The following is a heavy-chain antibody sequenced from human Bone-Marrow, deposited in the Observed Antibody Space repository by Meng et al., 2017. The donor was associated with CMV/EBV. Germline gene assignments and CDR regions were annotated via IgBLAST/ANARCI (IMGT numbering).Heavy chain of an antibody. Sequence: SETLSLTCTVSGGSISSYYWNWIRQPPGKGLEWIGYIYYSGSTNYSPSLKSRVTISVDTSKNQFSLKLSSVTAADTAMYYCARSLEYSSSLLAYWGQGTLVTVSS. D-gene: IGHD6-6*01. CDR2: IYYSGST. CDR1: GGSISSYY. CDR3: ARSLEYSSSLLAY. V-gene: IGHV4-59*01. J-gene: IGHJ4*02.